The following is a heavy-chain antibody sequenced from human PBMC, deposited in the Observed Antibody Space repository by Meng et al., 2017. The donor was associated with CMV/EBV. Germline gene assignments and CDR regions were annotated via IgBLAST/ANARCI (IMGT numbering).Heavy chain of an antibody. CDR1: GFTFSSYA. Sequence: ETLSLTCAASGFTFSSYAMSWVRQAPGKGLEWVSAISGSGGSTYYADSVKGRFTISRDNSKNTLYLQMNSLRAEDTAVYYCARDLPLGYDFWSGYTYGMDVWGQGTTVTVSS. CDR3: ARDLPLGYDFWSGYTYGMDV. CDR2: ISGSGGST. D-gene: IGHD3-3*01. J-gene: IGHJ6*02. V-gene: IGHV3-23*01.